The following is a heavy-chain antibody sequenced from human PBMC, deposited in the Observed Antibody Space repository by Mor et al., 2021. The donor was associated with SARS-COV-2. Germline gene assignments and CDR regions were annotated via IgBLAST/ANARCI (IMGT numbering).Heavy chain of an antibody. Sequence: SLKSRVTISVDTSKNQFYLQMTSVTAADTAVYYCARGRTVTPFDYWGQGTLVTVSS. V-gene: IGHV4-31*02. J-gene: IGHJ4*02. CDR3: ARGRTVTPFDY. D-gene: IGHD4-4*01.